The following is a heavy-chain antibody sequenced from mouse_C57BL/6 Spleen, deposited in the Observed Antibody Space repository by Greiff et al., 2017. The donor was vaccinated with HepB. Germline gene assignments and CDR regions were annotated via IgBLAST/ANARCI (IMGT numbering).Heavy chain of an antibody. J-gene: IGHJ3*01. CDR1: GYTFTSYW. Sequence: QVQLQQSGAELVKPGASVKVSCKASGYTFTSYWMHWVKQRPGQGLEWIGRIHPSDSDTNYNQKFKGKATLTVDKSSSTAYMQLSSLTSEDSAVYYCAIDGSSYVGFAYWGQGTLVTVSA. D-gene: IGHD1-1*01. CDR3: AIDGSSYVGFAY. CDR2: IHPSDSDT. V-gene: IGHV1-74*01.